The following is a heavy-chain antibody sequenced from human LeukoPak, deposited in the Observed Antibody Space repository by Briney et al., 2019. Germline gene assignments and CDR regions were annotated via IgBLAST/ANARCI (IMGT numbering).Heavy chain of an antibody. CDR2: IYYSGST. Sequence: SETLSLTCTVSGGSISSSSYYWGWIRQPPGKGLEWIGSIYYSGSTYYNPSLKSRVTISVDTSKNQFSLKLSSVTAADTAVYYCARVSGKYYYYYYVDVWGKGTTVTVSS. D-gene: IGHD5-12*01. J-gene: IGHJ6*03. V-gene: IGHV4-39*07. CDR3: ARVSGKYYYYYYVDV. CDR1: GGSISSSSYY.